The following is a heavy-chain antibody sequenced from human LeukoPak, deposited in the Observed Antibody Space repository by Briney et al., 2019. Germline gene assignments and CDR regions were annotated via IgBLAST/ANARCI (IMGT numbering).Heavy chain of an antibody. CDR2: INHSGSI. Sequence: SETLSLTCTVSGGSISSYYWTWIRQPPGKGLEWIGEINHSGSINYSPSLKSRVTISVDTSKNQFSLKLSSVTAADTAVYYCAKGITMVRGAHTPPVTAIRGYYYYGMDVWGQGTTVTVSS. CDR3: AKGITMVRGAHTPPVTAIRGYYYYGMDV. CDR1: GGSISSYY. J-gene: IGHJ6*02. D-gene: IGHD3-10*01. V-gene: IGHV4-34*01.